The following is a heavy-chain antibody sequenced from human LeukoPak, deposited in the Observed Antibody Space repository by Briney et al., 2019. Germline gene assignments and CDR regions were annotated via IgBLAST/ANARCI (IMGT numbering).Heavy chain of an antibody. CDR1: GGSISSGSYY. CDR2: IYTSGST. D-gene: IGHD3/OR15-3a*01. Sequence: TLSLTCTVSGGSISSGSYYWSWIRQPAGKGLEWIGRIYTSGSTNYNPSLKSRVTISVDTSKNQFSLKLSSVTAADTAVYYCARGDWLLGANWFDPWGQGTLVTVSS. V-gene: IGHV4-61*02. CDR3: ARGDWLLGANWFDP. J-gene: IGHJ5*02.